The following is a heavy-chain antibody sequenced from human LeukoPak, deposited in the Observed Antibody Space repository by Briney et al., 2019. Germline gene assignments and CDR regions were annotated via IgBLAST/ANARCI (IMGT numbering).Heavy chain of an antibody. J-gene: IGHJ4*02. CDR2: IIPILGIA. CDR1: GGTFSSYA. CDR3: AREGLGELTLDC. Sequence: ASLKVSCKASGGTFSSYATSWVRQAPGQGLEWMGRIIPILGIANYAQKFQGRVTMTTDTSTSTAYMELRSLRSDDTAVYYCAREGLGELTLDCWGQGTLVTVSS. D-gene: IGHD3-16*01. V-gene: IGHV1-69*04.